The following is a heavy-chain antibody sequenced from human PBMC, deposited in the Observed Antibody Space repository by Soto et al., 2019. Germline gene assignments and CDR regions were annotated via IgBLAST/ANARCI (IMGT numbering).Heavy chain of an antibody. Sequence: GGSLRLSCAASGFTFSDYYMSWIRQAPEKGLEWVSYVSGDGGAKSYADSVKGRFSISRDNAKNSLYLLMNSLRAEDTAVYYCARLGSIAAAGTPDYWGQGTLVTVSS. CDR3: ARLGSIAAAGTPDY. J-gene: IGHJ4*02. CDR1: GFTFSDYY. V-gene: IGHV3-11*01. CDR2: VSGDGGAK. D-gene: IGHD6-13*01.